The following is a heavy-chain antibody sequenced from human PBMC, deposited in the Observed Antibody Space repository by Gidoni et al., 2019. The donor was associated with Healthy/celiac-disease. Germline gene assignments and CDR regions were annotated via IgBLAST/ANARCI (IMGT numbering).Heavy chain of an antibody. V-gene: IGHV4-59*01. D-gene: IGHD6-6*01. CDR1: GGSISSYY. CDR3: ARVIRSSSPSQNWFDP. Sequence: QVQLQESGPGLVKPSETLSLTCTVSGGSISSYYWSWIRQPPGKGLEWIGYIYYSGSTNYNPSLKSRVTISVDTSKNQFSLKLSSVTAADTAVYYCARVIRSSSPSQNWFDPWGQGTLVTVSS. J-gene: IGHJ5*02. CDR2: IYYSGST.